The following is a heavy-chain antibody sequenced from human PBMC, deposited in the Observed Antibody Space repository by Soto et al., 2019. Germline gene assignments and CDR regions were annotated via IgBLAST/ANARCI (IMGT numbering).Heavy chain of an antibody. J-gene: IGHJ4*02. CDR2: IFHDGTA. V-gene: IGHV4-4*02. D-gene: IGHD3-10*01. CDR3: ARLVYDTRLNYMYFDF. CDR1: GVSLTRGNW. Sequence: SETLSLTCAVSGVSLTRGNWWTWVRQSPQRGLEYIGEIFHDGTANYYPSFERRVAMSVDTSRNQFSLKLTSVTAADTAVYFCARLVYDTRLNYMYFDFWGPGTLVTAPQ.